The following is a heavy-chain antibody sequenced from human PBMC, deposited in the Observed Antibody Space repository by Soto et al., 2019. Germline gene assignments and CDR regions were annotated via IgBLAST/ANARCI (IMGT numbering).Heavy chain of an antibody. J-gene: IGHJ4*02. CDR1: GFTFSSYA. D-gene: IGHD1-26*01. Sequence: ESGGGVVQPGRSLRLSCAASGFTFSSYAMHWVRQAPGKGLEWVAVISYDGSNKYYADSVKGRFTISRDNSKNTLYLQMNSLRAEDTAVYYCARDRIVGATAFDYWGQGTLVTVSS. V-gene: IGHV3-30-3*01. CDR3: ARDRIVGATAFDY. CDR2: ISYDGSNK.